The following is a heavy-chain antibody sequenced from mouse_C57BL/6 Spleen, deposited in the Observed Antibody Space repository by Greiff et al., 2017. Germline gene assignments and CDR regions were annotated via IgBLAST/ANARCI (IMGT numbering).Heavy chain of an antibody. Sequence: QVQLQQPGAELVRPGSSVKLSCKASGYTFTSYWMDWVKQRPGQGLEWIGNIYPSDSETPYNQKFKDKATLTVDKSSSTAYMQLSSLTSEDSAVYYCARSFITTWYFDVWGTGTTVTVSS. CDR2: IYPSDSET. J-gene: IGHJ1*03. D-gene: IGHD1-1*01. V-gene: IGHV1-61*01. CDR1: GYTFTSYW. CDR3: ARSFITTWYFDV.